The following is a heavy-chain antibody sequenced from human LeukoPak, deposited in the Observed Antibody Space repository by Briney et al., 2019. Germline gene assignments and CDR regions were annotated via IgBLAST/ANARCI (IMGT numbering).Heavy chain of an antibody. D-gene: IGHD6-13*01. CDR3: VRQSSAAGTPWFDP. CDR1: GGSINNYY. Sequence: SETLSLTCSVSGGSINNYYWSWIRQPPGKRLEWIGYIYYSGSTHYNASLKSRVTISVDTSKNQFSLKLSSVTAADTAVYYCVRQSSAAGTPWFDPWGQGTLVTVSS. CDR2: IYYSGST. V-gene: IGHV4-59*08. J-gene: IGHJ5*02.